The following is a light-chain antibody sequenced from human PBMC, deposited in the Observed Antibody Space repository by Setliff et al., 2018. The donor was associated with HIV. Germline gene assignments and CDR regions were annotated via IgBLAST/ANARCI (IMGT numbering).Light chain of an antibody. CDR2: DVS. J-gene: IGLJ1*01. CDR1: SSDVGGYNY. CDR3: SSYTSSNTGV. V-gene: IGLV2-11*01. Sequence: QSALAQPRSVSGSPGQSVTISCTGTSSDVGGYNYVSWYQQHPGKAPKLMIYDVSKRPSGVSNRFSGSKSGHTASLTISGLQAEDEADYYCSSYTSSNTGVFGTGTKGTV.